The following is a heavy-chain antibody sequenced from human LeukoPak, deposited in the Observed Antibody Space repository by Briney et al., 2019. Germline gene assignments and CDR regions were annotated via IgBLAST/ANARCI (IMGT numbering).Heavy chain of an antibody. V-gene: IGHV3-7*01. D-gene: IGHD2-15*01. CDR2: IKQDGSEK. CDR3: ARASGYYYYYMDV. Sequence: WSLRLSCAASGFTFSSYWMSWVRQAPGKGLEWVANIKQDGSEKYYVDSVKGRFTISRDNAKNSLYLQMNSLRAEDTAVYYCARASGYYYYYMDVWGKGTTVTVSS. J-gene: IGHJ6*03. CDR1: GFTFSSYW.